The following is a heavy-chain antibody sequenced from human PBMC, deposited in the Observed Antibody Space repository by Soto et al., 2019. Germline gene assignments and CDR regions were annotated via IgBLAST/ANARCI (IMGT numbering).Heavy chain of an antibody. CDR3: ASFSSSWYDNYYYMDV. CDR1: GGSISSYY. V-gene: IGHV4-59*01. Sequence: PSETLSLTCTVSGGSISSYYWSWIRQPPGKGLEWIGYIYYSGSTNYNPSLKSRVTISVDTSKNQFSLKLSSVTAADTAVYYCASFSSSWYDNYYYMDVWGEGTTVTVSS. J-gene: IGHJ6*03. D-gene: IGHD6-13*01. CDR2: IYYSGST.